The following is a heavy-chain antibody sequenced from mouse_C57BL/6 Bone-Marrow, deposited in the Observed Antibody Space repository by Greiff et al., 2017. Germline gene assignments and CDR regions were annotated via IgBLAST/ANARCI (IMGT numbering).Heavy chain of an antibody. D-gene: IGHD2-5*01. V-gene: IGHV14-4*01. Sequence: VQLQQSGAELVRPGASVKLSCTASGFNIKDDYMHWVKQRPEQGLEWIGWIDPENGDTEYASKFQGKATITADTSSNTAYLQLSSLTSEDTAVYYCTTFYYSNWFAYWGQGTLVTVSA. CDR3: TTFYYSNWFAY. CDR2: IDPENGDT. J-gene: IGHJ3*01. CDR1: GFNIKDDY.